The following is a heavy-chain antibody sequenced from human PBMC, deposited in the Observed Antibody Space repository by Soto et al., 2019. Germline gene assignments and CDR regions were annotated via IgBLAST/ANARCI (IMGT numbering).Heavy chain of an antibody. CDR3: ARIGVSDSPYYNFWSGYYYYYYGMDV. J-gene: IGHJ6*02. D-gene: IGHD3-3*01. V-gene: IGHV4-34*01. Sequence: PSETLSLTCAVYGGSFSGYYWSWIRQPPGKGLEWIGEINHSGSTNYNPSLKSRVTISVDTSKNQFSLKLSSVTAADTAVYFCARIGVSDSPYYNFWSGYYYYYYGMDVWGQGTTVTVSS. CDR2: INHSGST. CDR1: GGSFSGYY.